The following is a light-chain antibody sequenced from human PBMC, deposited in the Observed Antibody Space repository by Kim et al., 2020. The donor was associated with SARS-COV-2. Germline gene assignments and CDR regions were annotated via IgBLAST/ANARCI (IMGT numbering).Light chain of an antibody. CDR3: QRTYNALRT. J-gene: IGKJ1*01. CDR2: RAS. Sequence: ASVGDRVTLTCRVSQSIISYLNWYQQKPGRVPKLLIYRASTLQSGVPSRFSGSGSETDFTLTISSLQPEDVATYYGQRTYNALRTFGQGTKVDIK. CDR1: QSIISY. V-gene: IGKV1-27*01.